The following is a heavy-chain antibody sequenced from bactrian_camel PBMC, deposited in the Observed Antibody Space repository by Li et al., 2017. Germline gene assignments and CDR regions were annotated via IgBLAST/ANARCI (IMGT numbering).Heavy chain of an antibody. D-gene: IGHD3*01. V-gene: IGHV3S40*01. CDR1: GYTDCTYD. Sequence: VQLVESGGGSVQPGGSLRLSCAASGYTDCTYDMSWCRQPPGKEREGVASFTTRARSTDYADFVKARFTISQDNAKNTVYLQMNSLKPDDTAVYYCAAEDTTPIQALGVIRCGLRFGYWGQGTQVTVS. CDR2: FTTRARST. J-gene: IGHJ6*01. CDR3: AAEDTTPIQALGVIRCGLRFGY.